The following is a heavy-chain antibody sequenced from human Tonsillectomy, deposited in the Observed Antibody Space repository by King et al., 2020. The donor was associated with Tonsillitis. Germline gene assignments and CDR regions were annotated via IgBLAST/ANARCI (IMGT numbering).Heavy chain of an antibody. Sequence: QLQESGPGLLTPSETLSLTCTISGVSISSYYWSWIRQPAGKGLEWIGHIYTSGSTNYNPSLKSRVTMSVDTSKNHFSLKLSSVTAADTAVYYCARERGQWLVGGWFDPWGQGTLVTVSS. D-gene: IGHD6-19*01. V-gene: IGHV4-4*07. CDR2: IYTSGST. CDR1: GVSISSYY. CDR3: ARERGQWLVGGWFDP. J-gene: IGHJ5*02.